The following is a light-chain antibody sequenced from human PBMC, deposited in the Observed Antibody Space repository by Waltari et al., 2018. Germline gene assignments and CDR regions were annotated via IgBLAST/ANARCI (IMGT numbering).Light chain of an antibody. CDR3: LQDYNYPYT. CDR1: QGIRND. V-gene: IGKV1-6*01. J-gene: IGKJ2*01. CDR2: AAS. Sequence: AIQMTQSPSSLSASVGDRVTITCRASQGIRNDLGWYQQKPRKAPKLLFYAASSFQSGVPSRFSGSGSGTDFTLTISSLQPEDFATYYCLQDYNYPYTFGQGTKLEIK.